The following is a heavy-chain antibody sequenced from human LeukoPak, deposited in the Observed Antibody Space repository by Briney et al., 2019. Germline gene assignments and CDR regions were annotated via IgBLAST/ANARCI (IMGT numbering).Heavy chain of an antibody. D-gene: IGHD2-8*01. J-gene: IGHJ4*02. CDR1: GFTLRSSA. V-gene: IGHV3-23*01. Sequence: GGSLRLSCAASGFTLRSSAMSWVRQAPGKGPEWVSAISGDGGTISYAASVRGRYTISRDNAKNTLFLQMSSLRAGDTALYYCAKELYGNPSGYWGQGTRVTVSS. CDR3: AKELYGNPSGY. CDR2: ISGDGGTI.